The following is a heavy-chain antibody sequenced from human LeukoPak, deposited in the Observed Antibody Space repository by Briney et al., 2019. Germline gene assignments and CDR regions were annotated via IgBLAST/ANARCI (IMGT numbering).Heavy chain of an antibody. J-gene: IGHJ4*02. CDR1: GGSFSGYY. V-gene: IGHV4-34*01. Sequence: SETLSLTCAVCGGSFSGYYWSWIRQPPGKGLEWIGEINHSGSTNYNPSLKSRVTISVDTSKNQFSLKLSSVTAADTAVYYCAREGIAAAGPDYWGQGTLVTVSS. D-gene: IGHD6-13*01. CDR3: AREGIAAAGPDY. CDR2: INHSGST.